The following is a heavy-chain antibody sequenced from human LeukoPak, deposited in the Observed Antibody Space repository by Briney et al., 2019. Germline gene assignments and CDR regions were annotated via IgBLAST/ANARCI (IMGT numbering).Heavy chain of an antibody. CDR2: IYPGDSDT. D-gene: IGHD3-22*01. V-gene: IGHV5-51*01. CDR1: GYSFTSYW. Sequence: GESLKISCKGSGYSFTSYWIGWVRQMPGKGLEWMGIIYPGDSDTRYSPSFQGQVTISADKSISTAYLQWSSLKASDTAMYYCARHGGLMESAQDSSGYYSGDAFDIWGQGTMVTVSS. CDR3: ARHGGLMESAQDSSGYYSGDAFDI. J-gene: IGHJ3*02.